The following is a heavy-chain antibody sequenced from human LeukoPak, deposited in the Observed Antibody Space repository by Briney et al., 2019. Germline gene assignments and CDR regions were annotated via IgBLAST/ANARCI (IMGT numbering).Heavy chain of an antibody. CDR2: ISGSGGST. V-gene: IGHV3-23*01. CDR3: DCARVINWADP. CDR1: DSPSVPT. J-gene: IGHJ5*02. D-gene: IGHD3-10*01. Sequence: GGSLRLSCVDPLDSPSVPTMCSGPQAPGKGLEWVSAISGSGGSTYYADSVKGRFTISRDNSKNTRNLQMKSLRAEVTAIYDYDCARVINWADPWGQGTLVTVSS.